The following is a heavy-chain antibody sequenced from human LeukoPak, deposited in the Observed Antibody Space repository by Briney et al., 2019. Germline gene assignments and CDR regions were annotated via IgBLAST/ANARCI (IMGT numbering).Heavy chain of an antibody. J-gene: IGHJ6*03. V-gene: IGHV1-69*05. D-gene: IGHD4-23*01. CDR1: GGTFSSYA. CDR2: ISPILYTA. CDR3: ASPGNSNYYYYDYIDV. Sequence: SVKVSCKASGGTFSSYALSWVRQPPGQGVECMGGISPILYTANYAQKCQGRVTITTDESTSTAYMELSSLKSEDTGVYYCASPGNSNYYYYDYIDVWGKGTTVTVSS.